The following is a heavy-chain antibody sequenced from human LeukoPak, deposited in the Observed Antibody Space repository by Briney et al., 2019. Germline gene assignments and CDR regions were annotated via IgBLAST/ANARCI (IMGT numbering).Heavy chain of an antibody. Sequence: SETLSLTCTVSGGSISSGGYYWSWIRQHPGKGLEWIGYIYYSGSTYYNPSLKSRVTISVDTSKNQFSLKLSSVTAADTAVYYCARSLTIFGNYYFDYWGQGTLVTVSS. D-gene: IGHD3-3*01. V-gene: IGHV4-31*03. CDR2: IYYSGST. J-gene: IGHJ4*02. CDR1: GGSISSGGYY. CDR3: ARSLTIFGNYYFDY.